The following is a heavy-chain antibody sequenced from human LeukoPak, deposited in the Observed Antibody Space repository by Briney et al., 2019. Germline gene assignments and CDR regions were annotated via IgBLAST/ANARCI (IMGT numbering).Heavy chain of an antibody. Sequence: SVKVSCKASGGTFSSYAISWVRQAPGQGLEWMGRIIPILGRPNYAQKFQGRVTITADKSTTTAYMELSSLRSEDTAVYYCARVSYYDSSGYPEYFHHWGQGTLVTVSS. CDR3: ARVSYYDSSGYPEYFHH. J-gene: IGHJ1*01. V-gene: IGHV1-69*04. CDR2: IIPILGRP. CDR1: GGTFSSYA. D-gene: IGHD3-22*01.